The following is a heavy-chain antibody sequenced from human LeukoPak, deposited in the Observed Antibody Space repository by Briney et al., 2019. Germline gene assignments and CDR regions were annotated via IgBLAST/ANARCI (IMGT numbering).Heavy chain of an antibody. Sequence: PSETLSLTCTVSGYSISSGYYWDWIRQPPGKGLGWIGGIYHSGSTYYNPSLKSRVTMSVDTSKNQFSLKLRSVTAADTAVYYCARVYYGGNPYFDYWGQGTLVTVSS. J-gene: IGHJ4*02. CDR3: ARVYYGGNPYFDY. CDR1: GYSISSGYY. D-gene: IGHD4-23*01. V-gene: IGHV4-38-2*02. CDR2: IYHSGST.